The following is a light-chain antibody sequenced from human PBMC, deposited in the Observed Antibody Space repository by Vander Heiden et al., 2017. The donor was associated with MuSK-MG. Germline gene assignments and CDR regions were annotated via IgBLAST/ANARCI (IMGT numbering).Light chain of an antibody. Sequence: EIVLTQPPGTLSLSPGERATLSCRASQSVSNSYLAWYQQKPGQAPRLLIYAASSRATGIPDRFSGSGSGTDFTITISRLEPEDFVVYYCEQYGSSPITFGQGTQLEIK. V-gene: IGKV3-20*01. CDR1: QSVSNSY. J-gene: IGKJ5*01. CDR2: AAS. CDR3: EQYGSSPIT.